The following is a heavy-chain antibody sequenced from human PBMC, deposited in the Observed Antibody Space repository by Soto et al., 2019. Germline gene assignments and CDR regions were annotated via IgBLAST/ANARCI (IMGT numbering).Heavy chain of an antibody. CDR2: INAGNGNT. D-gene: IGHD6-13*01. CDR1: GYTFTSYA. J-gene: IGHJ6*02. CDR3: ARVSPGYSSSWYTFGYYYYGMDV. V-gene: IGHV1-3*01. Sequence: GASVKVSCKASGYTFTSYAMYWVRQAPGQRLEWMGWINAGNGNTKYSQKFQGRVTITRDTSASTAYMELSSLRFEDTAVYYCARVSPGYSSSWYTFGYYYYGMDVWGQGTTVTVS.